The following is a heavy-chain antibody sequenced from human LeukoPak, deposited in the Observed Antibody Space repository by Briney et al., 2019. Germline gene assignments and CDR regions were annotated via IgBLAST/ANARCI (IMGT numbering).Heavy chain of an antibody. J-gene: IGHJ3*02. V-gene: IGHV3-23*01. CDR1: GFTFSAYA. CDR3: ARDPNGDYIGAFDM. CDR2: IRGGGTSE. D-gene: IGHD4-17*01. Sequence: GGSLLLSCTASGFTFSAYAMMWVRQAPGKGPEWVSAIRGGGTSEFYADSVKGRFRISRDNSKETLFLQMNSLRAEDTAVYYCARDPNGDYIGAFDMWGPGTMVTVSS.